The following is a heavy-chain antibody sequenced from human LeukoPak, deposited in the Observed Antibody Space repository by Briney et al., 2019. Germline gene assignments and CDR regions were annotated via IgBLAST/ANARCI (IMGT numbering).Heavy chain of an antibody. CDR1: GFTFSSYS. CDR2: ISSSSCYI. Sequence: PGGSLRLSCAASGFTFSSYSMNWVRQAPGKGLEWVSSISSSSCYIYYADSVKGRFTISRDNAKNSLYLQMNSLRAEDTAVYYCARGVGELRFLEWSFDIWGQGTMVTVSS. V-gene: IGHV3-21*01. J-gene: IGHJ3*02. CDR3: ARGVGELRFLEWSFDI. D-gene: IGHD3-3*01.